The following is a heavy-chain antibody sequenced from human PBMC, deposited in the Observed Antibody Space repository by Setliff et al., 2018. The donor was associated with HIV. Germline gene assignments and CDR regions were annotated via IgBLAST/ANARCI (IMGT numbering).Heavy chain of an antibody. Sequence: PGGSLRLSCAVSGFNANPYTMAWVRQAPGRGLEWLSSLRGDGIISYADSVKGRFTISRDSAKNSLFPQMNSLRGEDTAVYFCARDDKWAFDYWGQGTQVTVSS. CDR2: LRGDGII. J-gene: IGHJ4*02. CDR3: ARDDKWAFDY. CDR1: GFNANPYT. D-gene: IGHD1-26*01. V-gene: IGHV3-48*01.